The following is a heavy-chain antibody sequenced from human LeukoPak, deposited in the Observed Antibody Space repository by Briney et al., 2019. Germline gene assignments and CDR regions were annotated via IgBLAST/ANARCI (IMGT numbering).Heavy chain of an antibody. CDR2: MSPNSGDT. CDR3: VRTPPNWGFDY. V-gene: IGHV1-8*01. D-gene: IGHD7-27*01. CDR1: GYTFTTHD. J-gene: IGHJ4*02. Sequence: ASVMVSCTASGYTFTTHDINWVRQATGQGLEWLGWMSPNSGDTGYAQKFQGRVTMTSDSSISTAYMELSSLRSEDTAIYYCVRTPPNWGFDYWGQGTLVTVSS.